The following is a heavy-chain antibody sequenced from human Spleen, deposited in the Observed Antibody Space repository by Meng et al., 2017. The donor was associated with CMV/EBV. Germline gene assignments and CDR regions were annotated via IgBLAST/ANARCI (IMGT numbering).Heavy chain of an antibody. Sequence: GESLKISCGASGFTFSSYEMNWVRQAPGKGLEWVSYISRSGNTIDYADSVKGRFTISRDNAKNSLYLQMNSLRAEDTALYYCARVGSSSFLRWFDPWGQGTLVTVSS. V-gene: IGHV3-48*03. J-gene: IGHJ5*02. CDR3: ARVGSSSFLRWFDP. CDR1: GFTFSSYE. D-gene: IGHD6-13*01. CDR2: ISRSGNTI.